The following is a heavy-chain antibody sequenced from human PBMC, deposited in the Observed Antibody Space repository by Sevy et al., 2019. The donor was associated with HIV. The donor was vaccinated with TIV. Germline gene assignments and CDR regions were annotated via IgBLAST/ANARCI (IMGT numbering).Heavy chain of an antibody. CDR1: GFNFNKFG. J-gene: IGHJ4*02. CDR2: IARDGYNT. CDR3: AKEPRDSAVPQGLFDY. D-gene: IGHD4-4*01. Sequence: GGSLRLSCADHGFNFNKFGMHWVRQAPGKGLEWVAFIARDGYNTHYANSVKGRFTVSRDNSRSMLYLQMNILKTEDTATYYCAKEPRDSAVPQGLFDYCGQGTRVTVSS. V-gene: IGHV3-30*02.